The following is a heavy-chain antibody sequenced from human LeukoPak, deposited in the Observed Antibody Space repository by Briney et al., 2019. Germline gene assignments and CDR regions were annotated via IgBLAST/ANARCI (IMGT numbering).Heavy chain of an antibody. V-gene: IGHV3-30*03. J-gene: IGHJ4*02. D-gene: IGHD4-17*01. CDR2: ISYDGSNK. Sequence: GGCLRLSCAASGFTFSSYGMHWVRQAPGKGLEWVAVISYDGSNKYYADSVKGRFTISRDNAKNSLYLQMNSRRAEDTAVYYCVRVNGDFYFHYWGQGTLVTVSS. CDR1: GFTFSSYG. CDR3: VRVNGDFYFHY.